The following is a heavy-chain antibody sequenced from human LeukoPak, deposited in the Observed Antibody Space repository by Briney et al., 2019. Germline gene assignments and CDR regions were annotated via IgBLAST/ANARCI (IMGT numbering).Heavy chain of an antibody. D-gene: IGHD6-13*01. J-gene: IGHJ4*02. CDR3: AKDYSASSSWYADY. V-gene: IGHV3-74*03. Sequence: PGGSLRLSCAASGFIFTDYWMHWVRQAPGKELVWVARIRGDGRATTYADSVKGRFTVSRDNAKNSVFLQMDSLRAEDTAVYYCAKDYSASSSWYADYWGQGTLVTVSS. CDR1: GFIFTDYW. CDR2: IRGDGRAT.